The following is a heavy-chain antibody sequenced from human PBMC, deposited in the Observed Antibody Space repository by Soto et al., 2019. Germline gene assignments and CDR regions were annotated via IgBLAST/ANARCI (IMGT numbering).Heavy chain of an antibody. CDR3: ARGYCSGGSCYNWFDP. V-gene: IGHV1-69*01. CDR1: GGTFSSYA. J-gene: IGHJ5*02. D-gene: IGHD2-15*01. CDR2: IIPIFGTA. Sequence: QVQLVQSGAEVKKPGSSVKVSCKASGGTFSSYAISWVRQAPGQGLEWMGGIIPIFGTANYAQKFQGRVTTTGDESTSTAYMGLSSLRSEDTAVYYCARGYCSGGSCYNWFDPWGQGTLVTVSS.